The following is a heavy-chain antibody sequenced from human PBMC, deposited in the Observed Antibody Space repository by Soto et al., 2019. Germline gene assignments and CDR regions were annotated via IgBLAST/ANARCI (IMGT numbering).Heavy chain of an antibody. Sequence: SETLSLTCTVSGGSISSGGYYWSWIRQHPGKGLEWIGYIYYSRSTYYNPSLKSRVTISVDTSKNQFSLKLSSVTAADTAVYYCARDRSGRYNWNYGFDYWGQGTLVTVSS. CDR1: GGSISSGGYY. CDR3: ARDRSGRYNWNYGFDY. J-gene: IGHJ4*02. V-gene: IGHV4-31*03. D-gene: IGHD1-7*01. CDR2: IYYSRST.